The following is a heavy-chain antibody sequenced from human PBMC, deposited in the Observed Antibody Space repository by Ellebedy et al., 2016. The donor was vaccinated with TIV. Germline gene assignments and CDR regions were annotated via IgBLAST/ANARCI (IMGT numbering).Heavy chain of an antibody. V-gene: IGHV4-61*01. D-gene: IGHD1-26*01. J-gene: IGHJ6*02. Sequence: SETLSLXXTVSGGSVSSGSYYWSWIRQPPGKGLEWIGYIYYSGSTNYNPSLKSRVTISVDTSKNQFSLKLSSVTAADTAVYYCARDTSMYSGSYYYYYGMDVWGQGTTVTVSS. CDR2: IYYSGST. CDR3: ARDTSMYSGSYYYYYGMDV. CDR1: GGSVSSGSYY.